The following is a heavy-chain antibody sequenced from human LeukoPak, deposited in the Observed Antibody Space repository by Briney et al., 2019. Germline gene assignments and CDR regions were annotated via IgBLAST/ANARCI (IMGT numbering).Heavy chain of an antibody. CDR2: IYYSGST. CDR1: GGSISSYY. Sequence: SETLSLTCTVSGGSISSYYWSWIRQPPGKGLEWIGYIYYSGSTNYNPSLKSRVTISVDTSKNQFSLKLSSVTAADTAVYYCARALRIAAARVYYYYMDVWGKGTTVTVSS. J-gene: IGHJ6*03. D-gene: IGHD6-13*01. CDR3: ARALRIAAARVYYYYMDV. V-gene: IGHV4-59*01.